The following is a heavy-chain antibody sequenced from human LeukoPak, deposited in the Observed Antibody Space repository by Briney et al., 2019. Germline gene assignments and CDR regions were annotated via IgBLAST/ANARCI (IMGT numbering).Heavy chain of an antibody. V-gene: IGHV3-7*01. D-gene: IGHD3-10*01. CDR1: GFTFTTYW. J-gene: IGHJ4*02. CDR3: ARDSRYGSGSYYFDY. Sequence: GGSLRLSCTASGFTFTTYWMSWVRHPPGRGLEWVANIKQDGTEKYYADSVKGRFTISRDNSKNTLYLQMNSLRAEDTAVYYCARDSRYGSGSYYFDYWGQGTLVTVSS. CDR2: IKQDGTEK.